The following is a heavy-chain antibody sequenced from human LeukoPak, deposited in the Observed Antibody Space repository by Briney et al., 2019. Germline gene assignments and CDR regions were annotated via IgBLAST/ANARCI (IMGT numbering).Heavy chain of an antibody. D-gene: IGHD1-14*01. V-gene: IGHV3-9*01. Sequence: PGGSLRLSCAASGFTFDDYATHWVRQAPGKGLEWVSGISWNSGSIGYADSVKGRFTISRDNAKNSLYLQMNSLRAEDTALYYCAKDIATGNRLYYFDYWGQGTLVTVSS. J-gene: IGHJ4*02. CDR3: AKDIATGNRLYYFDY. CDR2: ISWNSGSI. CDR1: GFTFDDYA.